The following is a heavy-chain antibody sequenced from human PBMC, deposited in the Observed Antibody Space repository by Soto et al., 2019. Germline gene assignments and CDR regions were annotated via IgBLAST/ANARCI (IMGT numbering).Heavy chain of an antibody. V-gene: IGHV1-18*01. CDR3: ARFDVVVPAADLYYYYYMDV. CDR2: ISAYNGNT. Sequence: ASVKVSCKASGYTFTSYGISWVRQAPGQGLEWMGWISAYNGNTNYAQKLQGRVTMTTDTSTSTAYMELRSLRSDDTAVYYCARFDVVVPAADLYYYYYMDVWGKGNTVTVSS. D-gene: IGHD2-2*01. J-gene: IGHJ6*03. CDR1: GYTFTSYG.